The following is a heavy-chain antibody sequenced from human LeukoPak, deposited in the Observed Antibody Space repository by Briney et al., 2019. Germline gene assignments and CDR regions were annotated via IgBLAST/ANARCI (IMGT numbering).Heavy chain of an antibody. CDR2: ISSSGSTI. D-gene: IGHD3-10*01. CDR1: GFTFSSYE. CDR3: AETSYGSGSYYIRERYFDY. J-gene: IGHJ4*02. V-gene: IGHV3-48*03. Sequence: GGSLRLSCAASGFTFSSYEMNWVRQAPGKGLEWVSYISSSGSTIYYADSVKGRFTISRDNAKNSLYLQMNSLRAEDTAVYYCAETSYGSGSYYIRERYFDYWGQGTLVTVSS.